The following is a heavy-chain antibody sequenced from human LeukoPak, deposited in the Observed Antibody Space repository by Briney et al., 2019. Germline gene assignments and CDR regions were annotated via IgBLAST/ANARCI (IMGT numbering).Heavy chain of an antibody. J-gene: IGHJ4*02. CDR2: VSPDATGK. CDR1: GLRFSQQW. D-gene: IGHD3-10*01. V-gene: IGHV3-7*01. CDR3: TSGSLGDNGDY. Sequence: PGGSLRLSCAASGLRFSQQWMNWVRQAPGKGLEWVANVSPDATGKSYVDFVKGRFTISRDNVKNSVSLQMNSLRAEDTAVYYCTSGSLGDNGDYWGQGTVVTVSS.